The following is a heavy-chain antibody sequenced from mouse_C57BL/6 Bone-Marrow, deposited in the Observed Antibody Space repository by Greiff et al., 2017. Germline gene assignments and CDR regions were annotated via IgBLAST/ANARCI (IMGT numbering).Heavy chain of an antibody. CDR1: GFSLTSYG. CDR3: ARSYYDYDGVAY. CDR2: IWSGGST. D-gene: IGHD2-4*01. Sequence: VQLQESGPGLVQPSQSLSITCTVSGFSLTSYGVHWVRQSPGKGLEWLGVIWSGGSTDYNAAFISRLSISKDNSKSQVFFKMNSLQADDTAIYYCARSYYDYDGVAYWGQGTLVTVSA. V-gene: IGHV2-2*01. J-gene: IGHJ3*01.